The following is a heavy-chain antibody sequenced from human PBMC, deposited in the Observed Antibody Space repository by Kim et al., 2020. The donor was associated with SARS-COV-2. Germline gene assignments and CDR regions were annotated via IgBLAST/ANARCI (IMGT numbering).Heavy chain of an antibody. Sequence: SETLSLTCAVSGGSISSSNWWSWVRQPPGKGLEWIGEIYHSGSTNYNPSLKSRVTISVDKSKNQFSLKLSSVTAADTAVYYCAREAATLQMENPFDYWGQGTLVTVSS. CDR2: IYHSGST. CDR1: GGSISSSNW. CDR3: AREAATLQMENPFDY. D-gene: IGHD1-26*01. V-gene: IGHV4-4*02. J-gene: IGHJ4*02.